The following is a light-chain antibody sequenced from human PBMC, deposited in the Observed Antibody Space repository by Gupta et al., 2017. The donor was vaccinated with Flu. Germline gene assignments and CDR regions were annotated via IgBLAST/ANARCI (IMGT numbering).Light chain of an antibody. Sequence: SYELTQPPSVSVSPGHTARITCSGDALSNQYTYWYQQKPGQAPVLVIFIDTERPSGIPERFSGSNSGTTVKFTISGVQAEDEAAYYCQSADNSGTYVVFGGGTRLTV. V-gene: IGLV3-25*03. CDR1: ALSNQY. CDR3: QSADNSGTYVV. J-gene: IGLJ3*02. CDR2: IDT.